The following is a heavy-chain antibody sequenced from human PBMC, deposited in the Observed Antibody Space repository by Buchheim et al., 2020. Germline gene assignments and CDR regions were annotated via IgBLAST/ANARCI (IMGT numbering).Heavy chain of an antibody. CDR2: IYPDDSET. CDR1: GYTFPTFW. CDR3: ARHPSEGNSGFDY. V-gene: IGHV5-51*01. D-gene: IGHD4-23*01. Sequence: EVQLVQSGPEVKKPGESLKISCKASGYTFPTFWIGWVRQMPGKGLEWMGIIYPDDSETRYNPSFQGQVTISADKSITTAYLQWRRLKASDTAMYYCARHPSEGNSGFDYWGQGT. J-gene: IGHJ4*02.